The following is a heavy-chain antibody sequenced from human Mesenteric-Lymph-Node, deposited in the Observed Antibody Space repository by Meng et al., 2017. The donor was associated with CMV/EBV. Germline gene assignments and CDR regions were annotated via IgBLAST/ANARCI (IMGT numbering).Heavy chain of an antibody. CDR1: GFTVSSNY. J-gene: IGHJ6*02. CDR3: ARGSGEITIFGHYYYGMDV. V-gene: IGHV3-66*02. Sequence: GGSLRLSCAASGFTVSSNYMSWVRQAPGKGLEWVSVIYSGGSTYYADFVKGRFTISRDNSKNTLYLQMNSLRAEDTAVYYCARGSGEITIFGHYYYGMDVWGQGTTVTVSS. CDR2: IYSGGST. D-gene: IGHD3-3*01.